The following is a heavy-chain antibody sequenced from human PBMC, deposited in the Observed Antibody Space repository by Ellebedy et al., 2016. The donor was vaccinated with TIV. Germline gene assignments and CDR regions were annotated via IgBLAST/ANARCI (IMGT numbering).Heavy chain of an antibody. V-gene: IGHV4-39*02. Sequence: MPSETLSLTCSVSGGSISSTIYYWGWIRQPPGKGLEWIGMIYYTGTTYYSPSLRSRVTISVDTSKNQFSLKLSSVTAADTAVYYCARDLRSNWYDWYFDLWGRGTLVTVSS. CDR1: GGSISSTIYY. CDR2: IYYTGTT. CDR3: ARDLRSNWYDWYFDL. J-gene: IGHJ2*01. D-gene: IGHD6-13*01.